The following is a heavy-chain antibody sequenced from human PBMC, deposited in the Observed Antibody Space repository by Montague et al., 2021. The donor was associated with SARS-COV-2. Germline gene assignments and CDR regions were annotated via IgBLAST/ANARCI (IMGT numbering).Heavy chain of an antibody. Sequence: SETLSLTCAVSGGSISSYYWSWIRQPPGKGLEWIGYIYYSGSTNYNPSLKSRVTISVDTSKNQFSLKLSSVTAADTAVYFCARLGDMAIIPPVHWGQGTWVTVSS. CDR3: ARLGDMAIIPPVH. D-gene: IGHD3-16*01. CDR1: GGSISSYY. CDR2: IYYSGST. V-gene: IGHV4-59*08. J-gene: IGHJ4*02.